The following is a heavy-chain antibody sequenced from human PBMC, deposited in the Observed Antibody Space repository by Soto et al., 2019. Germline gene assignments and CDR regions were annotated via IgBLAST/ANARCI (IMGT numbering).Heavy chain of an antibody. Sequence: QLQLQESGPGLVKPSETLSLTCTVSGGSISSSSYYWGWIRQPPGKGLEWIGSIYYSGSTYYNPSLKSQGTIFVVTSKFQFFLKVSSVTAADTAVYYCARACNGGSCYQNSDYWGQGTLVTVSS. J-gene: IGHJ4*02. V-gene: IGHV4-39*01. CDR3: ARACNGGSCYQNSDY. D-gene: IGHD2-15*01. CDR1: GGSISSSSYY. CDR2: IYYSGST.